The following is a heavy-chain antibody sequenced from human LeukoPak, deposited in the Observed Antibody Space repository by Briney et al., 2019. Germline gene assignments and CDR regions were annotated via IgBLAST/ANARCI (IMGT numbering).Heavy chain of an antibody. CDR2: IYYSGST. V-gene: IGHV4-59*01. CDR1: GGXISSYY. Sequence: SETLSLTCTVSGGXISSYYCSWIRQPPGKGLEWIGYIYYSGSTNYNPSLKSRVTISVDTSKNQFSLKLRSVTAADTAVYYCARAVKYYYDRSDEYFDYWGQGTLVTVSS. CDR3: ARAVKYYYDRSDEYFDY. D-gene: IGHD3-22*01. J-gene: IGHJ4*02.